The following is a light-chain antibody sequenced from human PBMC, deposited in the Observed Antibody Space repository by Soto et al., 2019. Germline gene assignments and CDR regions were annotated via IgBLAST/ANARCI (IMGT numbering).Light chain of an antibody. J-gene: IGLJ2*01. CDR1: NIGSKS. Sequence: SYELTQPLTVSAAPGQTVRITCGGNNIGSKSVHWYQQKPGQAPVLVVYDDSDRPSGIPERFSGSNSGNTATLTIFRVEAGDEADYYCQVWDSSSDHVVFGGGTKLTVL. CDR3: QVWDSSSDHVV. V-gene: IGLV3-21*02. CDR2: DDS.